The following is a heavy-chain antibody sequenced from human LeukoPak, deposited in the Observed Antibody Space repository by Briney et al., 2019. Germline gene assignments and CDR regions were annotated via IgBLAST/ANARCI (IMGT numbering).Heavy chain of an antibody. J-gene: IGHJ3*02. CDR2: IYYSGST. V-gene: IGHV4-59*08. D-gene: IGHD2-21*02. Sequence: SETLSLTCTVSGGSISSYYWSWIRQPPGKGLEWIGYIYYSGSTNYNASLKSRVTISVDTSRNQFSLKLSSVTAADTAVYYCARHPTKGVVTPDAFDIWGQGTMVTVSS. CDR3: ARHPTKGVVTPDAFDI. CDR1: GGSISSYY.